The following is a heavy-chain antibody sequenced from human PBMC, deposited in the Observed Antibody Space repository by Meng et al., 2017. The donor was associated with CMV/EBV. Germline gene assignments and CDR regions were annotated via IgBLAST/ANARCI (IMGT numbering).Heavy chain of an antibody. D-gene: IGHD1-26*01. Sequence: SVKVSCKASGDTHSKYVTSWVRQAPGQGLEWMGGIIPIFGTANYAQKFQGRVTITTDESTSTAYMELSSLRSEDTAVYYCARVVGADHFDYWGQGTLVTVSS. CDR1: GDTHSKYV. CDR2: IIPIFGTA. CDR3: ARVVGADHFDY. V-gene: IGHV1-69*05. J-gene: IGHJ4*02.